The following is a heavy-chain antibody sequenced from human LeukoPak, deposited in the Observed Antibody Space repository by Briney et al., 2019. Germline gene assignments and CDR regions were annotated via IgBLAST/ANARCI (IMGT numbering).Heavy chain of an antibody. Sequence: PGGSLRLSCAASGFTVSSYAMTWVRQAPGKGLEWVSDIGDSGATTYYADSVKGRFTISRDNSKNTLYLQMSSLRAEDTAVYFCASFHYYGSGAYYLSYWGQGTLVTVSS. CDR3: ASFHYYGSGAYYLSY. V-gene: IGHV3-23*01. CDR2: IGDSGATT. CDR1: GFTVSSYA. D-gene: IGHD3-10*01. J-gene: IGHJ4*02.